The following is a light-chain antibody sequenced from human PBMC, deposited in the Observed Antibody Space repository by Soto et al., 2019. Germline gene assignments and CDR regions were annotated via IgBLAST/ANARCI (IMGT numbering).Light chain of an antibody. Sequence: DIVMTQSPDSLAVSLGERATINCKSSQSVLYSSNNKNYLAWYQQKPGQPPKLLISWASTRESGVPDRFSGSGSGTDFTLAISSLQAEDVAVYYCQQDYNTPPYTFGQGTKLEIK. J-gene: IGKJ2*01. CDR2: WAS. V-gene: IGKV4-1*01. CDR3: QQDYNTPPYT. CDR1: QSVLYSSNNKNY.